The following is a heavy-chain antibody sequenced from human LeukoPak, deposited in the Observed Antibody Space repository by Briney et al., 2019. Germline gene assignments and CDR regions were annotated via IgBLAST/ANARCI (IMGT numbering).Heavy chain of an antibody. J-gene: IGHJ6*02. V-gene: IGHV4-59*01. D-gene: IGHD3-10*01. CDR2: IYYSGST. Sequence: SETLSLTCTVSGGSISSYYWSWIRQPPGKGLEWIGYIYYSGSTNYNPSLKSRVTISVDTSENQFSLKLSSVTAADTAVYYCARVRYGSGSYSYTPYYYYGMDVWGQGTTVTVSS. CDR3: ARVRYGSGSYSYTPYYYYGMDV. CDR1: GGSISSYY.